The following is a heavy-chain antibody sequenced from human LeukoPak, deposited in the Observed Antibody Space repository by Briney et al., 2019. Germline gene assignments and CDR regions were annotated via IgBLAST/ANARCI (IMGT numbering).Heavy chain of an antibody. J-gene: IGHJ4*02. Sequence: GGSLRLSCAASGFTFSSYSMNWVRQAPGKGLEWVSSISSSSSYIYYADSVKGRFTISRDNAKNSLYLQMNSLRAEDTAVYYCARGYCSSISCYTPPDYWGQGTLVTVSS. V-gene: IGHV3-21*01. CDR3: ARGYCSSISCYTPPDY. CDR2: ISSSSSYI. D-gene: IGHD2-2*02. CDR1: GFTFSSYS.